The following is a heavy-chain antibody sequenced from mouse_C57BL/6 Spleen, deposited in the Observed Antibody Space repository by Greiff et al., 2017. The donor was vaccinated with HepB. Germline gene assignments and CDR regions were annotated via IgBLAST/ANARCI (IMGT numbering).Heavy chain of an antibody. D-gene: IGHD2-3*01. Sequence: VQLQQSGPELVKPGASVKIPCKASGYTFTDYNMDWVKQSHGKSLEWIGDINPNNGGTIYNQKFKGKATLTVDKSSSTAYMELRSLTSEDTAVYYCARTRDGYYWYFDVWGTGTTVTVSS. CDR3: ARTRDGYYWYFDV. V-gene: IGHV1-18*01. CDR1: GYTFTDYN. J-gene: IGHJ1*03. CDR2: INPNNGGT.